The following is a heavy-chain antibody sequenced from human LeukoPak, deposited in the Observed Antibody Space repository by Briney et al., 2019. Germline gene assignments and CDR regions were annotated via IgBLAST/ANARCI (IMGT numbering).Heavy chain of an antibody. J-gene: IGHJ3*02. CDR2: ISYDGGKY. Sequence: PGGSLRFSCAASGFTFSTYGMHWVRPAPGKGLEWVALISYDGGKYYYAYSVKGRFTISRDNSTDTLYLHMDSLTPAATAVSSCAKGLQQDWTVDARDIWGQGAMVTVSS. V-gene: IGHV3-30*18. CDR1: GFTFSTYG. D-gene: IGHD1-1*01. CDR3: AKGLQQDWTVDARDI.